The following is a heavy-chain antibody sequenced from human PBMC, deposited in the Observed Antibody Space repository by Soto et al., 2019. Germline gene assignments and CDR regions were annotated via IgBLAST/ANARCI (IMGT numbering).Heavy chain of an antibody. CDR3: ARDSGYSGYDLPGSSWSLGYFQH. CDR1: GFTFSSYA. V-gene: IGHV3-30-3*02. D-gene: IGHD5-12*01. CDR2: ISYDGSNK. Sequence: SGFTFSSYAMHWVRQAPGKGLEWVAVISYDGSNKYHADSVKGRFTISRDNSKNTLYLQMNSLRAEDTAVYYCARDSGYSGYDLPGSSWSLGYFQHWGQGTLVTVSS. J-gene: IGHJ1*01.